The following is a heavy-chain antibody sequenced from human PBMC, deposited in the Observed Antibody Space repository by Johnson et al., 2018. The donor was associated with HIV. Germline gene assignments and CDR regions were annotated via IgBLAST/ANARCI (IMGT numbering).Heavy chain of an antibody. D-gene: IGHD1-26*01. CDR3: ARGVGATLPDAFDI. J-gene: IGHJ3*02. CDR1: GFTFDDYA. V-gene: IGHV3-20*04. CDR2: INWNGGST. Sequence: VQLVESGGVVVQPGGSLRLSCAASGFTFDDYAMSWVRQAPGKGLEWVSGINWNGGSTGYADSVKGRFTISRDNAKNSLYLQMNSLRAEDTALYYCARGVGATLPDAFDIWGQGTMVTVSS.